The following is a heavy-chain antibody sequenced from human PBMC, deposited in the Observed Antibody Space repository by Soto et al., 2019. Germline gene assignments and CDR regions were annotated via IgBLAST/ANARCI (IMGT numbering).Heavy chain of an antibody. J-gene: IGHJ1*01. Sequence: QAQLMQSGAEMKKPGSSVKVSCKASGGTFSGYALSWVRQAPGQGLEWMGGIIPVLGIKNYAQKFQDRISIAADESTGTASLDLRDLKSVDTAIYYCAKDPRSITETTSIEDFQHWGPGTLVTVSS. V-gene: IGHV1-69*01. CDR1: GGTFSGYA. D-gene: IGHD1-20*01. CDR2: IIPVLGIK. CDR3: AKDPRSITETTSIEDFQH.